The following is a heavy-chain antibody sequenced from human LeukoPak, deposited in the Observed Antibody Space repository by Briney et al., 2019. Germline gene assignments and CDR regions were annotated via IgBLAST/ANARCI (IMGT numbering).Heavy chain of an antibody. D-gene: IGHD1-14*01. CDR2: INPSGGST. Sequence: ASVKVSCKASGYTFTSYYMHWVRQTPGQGLEWMGIINPSGGSTSYAQKFQGRVTMTRDTSTSTVYMELSSLRSEDTSVYYCARAITTTGHWFDPWGQGTLSPSPQ. V-gene: IGHV1-46*01. CDR1: GYTFTSYY. J-gene: IGHJ5*02. CDR3: ARAITTTGHWFDP.